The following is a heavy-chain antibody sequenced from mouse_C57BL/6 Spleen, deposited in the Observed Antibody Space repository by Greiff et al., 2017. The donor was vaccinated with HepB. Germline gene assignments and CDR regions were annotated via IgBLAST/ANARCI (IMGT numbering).Heavy chain of an antibody. CDR1: GYAFSSSW. CDR3: AHITTAHWYFDV. J-gene: IGHJ1*03. D-gene: IGHD1-2*01. Sequence: QVQLQQSGPELVKPGASVKISCKASGYAFSSSWMNWVKQRPGKGLEWIGRIYPGDGDTNYNGKFKGKATLTADKSSSTAYMQLSSLTSEDSAVYFCAHITTAHWYFDVWGTGTTVTVSS. V-gene: IGHV1-82*01. CDR2: IYPGDGDT.